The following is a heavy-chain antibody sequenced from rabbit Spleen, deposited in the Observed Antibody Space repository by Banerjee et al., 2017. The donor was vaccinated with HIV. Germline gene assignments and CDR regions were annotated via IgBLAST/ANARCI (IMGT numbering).Heavy chain of an antibody. D-gene: IGHD8-1*01. CDR3: ARDVQGGSDWTFNL. CDR1: GFPFSNSYW. Sequence: QEQLEESGGGLVKPEGSLTLTCKASGFPFSNSYWICWVRQPPGKRPEWIGCIRGANSGDIWYANWATGRFTISKTSPTTVTLQMTSLIVADTATYFCARDVQGGSDWTFNLWGPGTLVTVS. J-gene: IGHJ4*01. CDR2: IRGANSGDI. V-gene: IGHV1S45*01.